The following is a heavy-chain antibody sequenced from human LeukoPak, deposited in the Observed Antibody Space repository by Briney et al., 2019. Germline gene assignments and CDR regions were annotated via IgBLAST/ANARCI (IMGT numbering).Heavy chain of an antibody. Sequence: PGGSLRLSCAASGVTVGTNSMSWARQSPGKGLEWVSVIYSGGSTYNADSVNGRFTVSRDNSRNTLFLQMNNLRAEDTAVHYCARGPDGYRYWGQGTLVTVSS. V-gene: IGHV3-53*01. CDR2: IYSGGST. D-gene: IGHD3-16*02. J-gene: IGHJ4*02. CDR1: GVTVGTNS. CDR3: ARGPDGYRY.